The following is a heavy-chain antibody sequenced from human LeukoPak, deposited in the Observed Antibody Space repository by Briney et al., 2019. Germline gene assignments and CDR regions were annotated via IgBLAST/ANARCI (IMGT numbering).Heavy chain of an antibody. J-gene: IGHJ4*02. V-gene: IGHV3-43*02. CDR1: GFTFSSYG. Sequence: GGSLRLSCAAPGFTFSSYGMHWVRQAPGKGLEWVSLISGDGGSTFYADSVKGRFTISRDNSKNSLYLQMNSLRSDDTALYYCARESESSGWYDYWGQGTLVTVSS. CDR3: ARESESSGWYDY. D-gene: IGHD6-19*01. CDR2: ISGDGGST.